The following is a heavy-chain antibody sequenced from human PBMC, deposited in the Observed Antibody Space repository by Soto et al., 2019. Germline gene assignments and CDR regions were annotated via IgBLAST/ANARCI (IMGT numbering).Heavy chain of an antibody. CDR2: ISSDGSTK. D-gene: IGHD6-19*01. J-gene: IGHJ4*01. CDR1: GFTFSSYG. CDR3: AKEVAVAGDFDY. Sequence: XGSLSPSWVACGFTFSSYGIHWVRQAPGKGLEWVAVISSDGSTKYYADSVKGRFTISRDNSKNTLYLQMDSLRPEDTAVYYCAKEVAVAGDFDYWGHGTLVTVS. V-gene: IGHV3-30*18.